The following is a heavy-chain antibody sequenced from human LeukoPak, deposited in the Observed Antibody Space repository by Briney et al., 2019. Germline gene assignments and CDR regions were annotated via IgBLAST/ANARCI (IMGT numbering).Heavy chain of an antibody. V-gene: IGHV3-74*01. CDR2: INSDGSII. D-gene: IGHD4-23*01. CDR1: GFTFSGSW. Sequence: GGSLRLSCAASGFTFSGSWMHWVRQAPGKAPVWVSRINSDGSIIGYADSVEGRFTISRDNAENTLSLQMNSLRAEDTAVYYCARDNNYGGNYHDYWGQGTLVTVSS. CDR3: ARDNNYGGNYHDY. J-gene: IGHJ4*02.